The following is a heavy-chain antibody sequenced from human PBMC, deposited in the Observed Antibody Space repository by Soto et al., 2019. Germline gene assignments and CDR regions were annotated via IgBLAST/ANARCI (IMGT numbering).Heavy chain of an antibody. J-gene: IGHJ6*02. V-gene: IGHV1-18*04. CDR3: ARDAGKRYYYDSSGYYYYYYGMDV. D-gene: IGHD3-22*01. CDR2: ISAYNGKT. Sequence: ASVKVSCKASGYTFTSYGISWVRQAPGQGLEWMGWISAYNGKTNYAQKLQGRVTMTTDTSTSTAYMELRSLRSDDTAVYYCARDAGKRYYYDSSGYYYYYYGMDVWGQGTTVTVSS. CDR1: GYTFTSYG.